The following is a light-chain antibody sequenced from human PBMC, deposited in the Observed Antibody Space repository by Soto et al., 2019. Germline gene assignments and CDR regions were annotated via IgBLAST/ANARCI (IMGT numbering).Light chain of an antibody. J-gene: IGKJ4*01. CDR1: QTISDY. V-gene: IGKV1-39*01. CDR3: QQTYDSLVS. Sequence: DIQMTQSPPSLSASVGDRVTITCRASQTISDYLHWYQQKPGKAPTLLIYGSSSLQTGVPPRFSGSGSGTEVTLTISSLQPEDFGTYYCQQTYDSLVSFGGGTKVELK. CDR2: GSS.